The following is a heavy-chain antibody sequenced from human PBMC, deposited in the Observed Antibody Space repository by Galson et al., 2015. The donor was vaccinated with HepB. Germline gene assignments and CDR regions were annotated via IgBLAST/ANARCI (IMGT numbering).Heavy chain of an antibody. D-gene: IGHD3-10*01. CDR2: IIPIFGTA. CDR3: AYFTSGSAEDLHY. CDR1: GGTFSSYS. Sequence: SVKVSCKASGGTFSSYSIIWVRQAPGQGLEWVGGIIPIFGTANYAQKFQGRVTIAADESTSTAYMVLRSLRYEDTAVYYCAYFTSGSAEDLHYWGQGTLVTVSS. V-gene: IGHV1-69*13. J-gene: IGHJ1*01.